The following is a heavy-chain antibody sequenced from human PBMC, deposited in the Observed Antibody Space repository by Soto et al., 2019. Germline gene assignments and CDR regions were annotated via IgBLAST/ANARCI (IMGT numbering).Heavy chain of an antibody. V-gene: IGHV4-31*03. CDR1: GGSISSGGYY. CDR3: ARGGYYYENSGQNAYDY. Sequence: PSETLSLTCTVSGGSISSGGYYWSWIRQHPGKGLEWIGYIYYGGSTYYNPSLKSRATISGDTSKNQFSLKLSSVTAADTAVYYCARGGYYYENSGQNAYDYRGKGLLVTVSS. D-gene: IGHD3-22*01. CDR2: IYYGGST. J-gene: IGHJ4*01.